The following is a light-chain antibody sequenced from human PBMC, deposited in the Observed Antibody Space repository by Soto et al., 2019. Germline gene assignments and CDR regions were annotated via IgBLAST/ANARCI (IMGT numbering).Light chain of an antibody. CDR2: GAS. CDR3: QQYATSPLT. CDR1: QSVARNS. Sequence: ENVLTQSPGRLSLSVGERATLSCRASQSVARNSIAWYQQPVGQPPRLLIYGASGRATGVPDKFSGSGSGTIFTLAIERVEAEDLAVYHCQQYATSPLTFGGGTTLEIK. V-gene: IGKV3-20*01. J-gene: IGKJ4*01.